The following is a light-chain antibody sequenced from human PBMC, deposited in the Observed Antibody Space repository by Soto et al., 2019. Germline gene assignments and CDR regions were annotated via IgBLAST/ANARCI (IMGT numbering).Light chain of an antibody. CDR3: QQYGTSPPVT. J-gene: IGKJ5*01. CDR1: QSVSNIY. Sequence: EIVLTQSPGTLSLSPGERATFSCRASQSVSNIYIAWYQQKPGQAPRLLIYGATSRPIGIPDRFSGSGSGTDFTLTISRLEPEDFTVYYCQQYGTSPPVTFGQGTRLEI. CDR2: GAT. V-gene: IGKV3-20*01.